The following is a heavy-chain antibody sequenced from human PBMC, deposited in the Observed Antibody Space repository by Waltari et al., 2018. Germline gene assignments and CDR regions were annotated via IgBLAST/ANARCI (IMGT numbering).Heavy chain of an antibody. V-gene: IGHV4-59*11. CDR3: ARDPAAAAAFDAFDI. CDR2: IYYSGST. Sequence: QVQLQESGPGLVKPSETLSLTCTVSGGSISSHYWSWIRQPPGKGLEWIGYIYYSGSTTYNPSLKSRVTISVDTSKNQCSLKLSSVTAADTAVYYCARDPAAAAAFDAFDIWGQGTMVTVSS. CDR1: GGSISSHY. J-gene: IGHJ3*02. D-gene: IGHD6-13*01.